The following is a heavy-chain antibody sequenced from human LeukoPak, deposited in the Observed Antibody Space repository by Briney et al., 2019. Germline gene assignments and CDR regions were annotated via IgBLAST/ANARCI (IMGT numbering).Heavy chain of an antibody. CDR1: GGSISSYY. V-gene: IGHV4-59*08. CDR2: IYYSGST. J-gene: IGHJ4*02. D-gene: IGHD3-22*01. CDR3: ARFGSRSGYDSIDY. Sequence: PSETLSLTCTVSGGSISSYYWSWIRQPPGKGLEWIGYIYYSGSTSYNPSLKSRVTKSVDTSKNQFSLKLSSVTAADTAVYYCARFGSRSGYDSIDYWGQGTLVTVSS.